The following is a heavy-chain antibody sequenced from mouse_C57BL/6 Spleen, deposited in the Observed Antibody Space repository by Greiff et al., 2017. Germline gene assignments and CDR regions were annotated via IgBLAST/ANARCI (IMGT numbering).Heavy chain of an antibody. J-gene: IGHJ2*01. CDR3: ARIITTVVATDY. Sequence: QVHVKQPGAELVRPGSSVKLSCKASGYTFTSYWMDWVKQRPGQGLEWIGNIYPSDSETHYNQKFKDKATLTVDKSSSTAYMQLSSLTSEDSAVYYCARIITTVVATDYWGQGTTLTVSS. V-gene: IGHV1-61*01. D-gene: IGHD1-1*01. CDR1: GYTFTSYW. CDR2: IYPSDSET.